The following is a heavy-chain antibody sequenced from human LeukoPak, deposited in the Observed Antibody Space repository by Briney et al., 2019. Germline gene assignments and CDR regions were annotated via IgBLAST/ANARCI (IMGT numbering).Heavy chain of an antibody. Sequence: GGSLRLSCVASGFPLSNYAMSWVRQVPGKGLEWVSATSSSDDGTYYADSVRGRFTISRDNSKNTLYLQMNRLRVEDAALYYCARAPVTCCRGAFCYPFDYWGQGILVTVSS. D-gene: IGHD2-21*01. J-gene: IGHJ4*02. CDR1: GFPLSNYA. V-gene: IGHV3-23*01. CDR3: ARAPVTCCRGAFCYPFDY. CDR2: TSSSDDGT.